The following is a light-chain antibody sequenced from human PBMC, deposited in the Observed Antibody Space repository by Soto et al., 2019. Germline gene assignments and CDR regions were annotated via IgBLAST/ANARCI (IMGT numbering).Light chain of an antibody. V-gene: IGKV1-39*01. J-gene: IGKJ2*01. CDR1: QSISSY. Sequence: DIQMTQSPSSLSASVGDRVTITCRASQSISSYLNWYQQKPGKAPKRLIYAASVLQSGVPSRFSGSGSGTDFTLTINSLQPEDFATYYCQQSYSTPYTFGQGAKLEIK. CDR3: QQSYSTPYT. CDR2: AAS.